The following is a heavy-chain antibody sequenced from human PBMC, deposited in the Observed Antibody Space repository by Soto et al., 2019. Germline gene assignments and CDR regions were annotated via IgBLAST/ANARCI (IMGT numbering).Heavy chain of an antibody. J-gene: IGHJ6*02. CDR1: GGSFSSYA. D-gene: IGHD6-13*01. Sequence: QVQLVQSGAEVKKPGSSVKVSCKASGGSFSSYAISWVRQAPGQGLEWMGGIIPIVGTGNYAQSFQGRVTITADESTSTAYMELSSLRSEDTAMYYCARDLRAAGRPGMDVWGQGTTVTVSS. CDR2: IIPIVGTG. V-gene: IGHV1-69*01. CDR3: ARDLRAAGRPGMDV.